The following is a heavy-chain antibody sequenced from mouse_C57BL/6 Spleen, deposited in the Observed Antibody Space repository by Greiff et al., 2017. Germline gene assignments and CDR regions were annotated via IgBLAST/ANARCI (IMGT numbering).Heavy chain of an antibody. D-gene: IGHD2-4*01. V-gene: IGHV1-18*01. CDR1: GYTFTDYN. CDR2: INPNNGGT. CDR3: ARSDYDYDYYAMDY. J-gene: IGHJ4*01. Sequence: EVQLQQSGPELVKPGASVKIPCKASGYTFTDYNMDWVKQSHGKSLEWIGDINPNNGGTIYNQKFKGKATLTVDKSSSTAYMELRSLTSEDTAVYYCARSDYDYDYYAMDYWGQGTSVTVSS.